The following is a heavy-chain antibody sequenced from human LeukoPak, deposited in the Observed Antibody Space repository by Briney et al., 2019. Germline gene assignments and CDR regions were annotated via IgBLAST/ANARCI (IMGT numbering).Heavy chain of an antibody. CDR2: IIPIFGTA. CDR3: ARSPHEFYYDSSGYYYFDY. J-gene: IGHJ4*02. CDR1: GGTFSSYA. V-gene: IGHV1-69*13. D-gene: IGHD3-22*01. Sequence: SVKVSCKASGGTFSSYAISWVRQAPGQGLEWMGGIIPIFGTANYAQKFQGRVTITADESTGTAYMELSSLRSEDTAVYYCARSPHEFYYDSSGYYYFDYWGQGTLVTVSS.